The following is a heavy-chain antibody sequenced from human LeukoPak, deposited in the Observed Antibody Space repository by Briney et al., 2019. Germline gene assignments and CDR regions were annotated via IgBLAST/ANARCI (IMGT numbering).Heavy chain of an antibody. CDR2: MNPNSGNT. V-gene: IGHV1-8*01. D-gene: IGHD4-17*01. J-gene: IGHJ3*02. Sequence: ASVKVSCKASGYTFTSYDINWVRQATGQGHEWMGWMNPNSGNTGYAQKFQGRVTMTRNTSISTAYMELSSLRSEDTAVYYCARGRVRPTRMTTVTNAAFDIWGQGTMVTVSS. CDR1: GYTFTSYD. CDR3: ARGRVRPTRMTTVTNAAFDI.